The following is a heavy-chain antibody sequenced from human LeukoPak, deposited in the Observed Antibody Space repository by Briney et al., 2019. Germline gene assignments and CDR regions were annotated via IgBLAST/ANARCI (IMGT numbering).Heavy chain of an antibody. V-gene: IGHV3-23*01. Sequence: GESLRLSCEASGFAFSNHAMTWVRQAPGEGLQWVSTISDTGKTTFYRDSVRGRFTISRDISNNTLYLQMDGLRADDTAVYYCARGGAYDYGVLDAWGRGTLVTVSS. CDR3: ARGGAYDYGVLDA. CDR2: ISDTGKTT. CDR1: GFAFSNHA. D-gene: IGHD4/OR15-4a*01. J-gene: IGHJ5*02.